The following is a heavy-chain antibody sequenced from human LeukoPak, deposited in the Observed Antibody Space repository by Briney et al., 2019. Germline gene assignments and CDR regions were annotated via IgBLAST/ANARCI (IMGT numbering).Heavy chain of an antibody. Sequence: ASVKVSCKASGYTLTSYDIHWVRQATGQGLEWMGWMNPNSGNTGYAQKFQGRVTMTRNTSISTAYMELSSLRSEDTAVYYCAAALDIVATTPYFDYWGQGTLVTVSS. J-gene: IGHJ4*02. CDR3: AAALDIVATTPYFDY. V-gene: IGHV1-8*01. CDR2: MNPNSGNT. CDR1: GYTLTSYD. D-gene: IGHD5-12*01.